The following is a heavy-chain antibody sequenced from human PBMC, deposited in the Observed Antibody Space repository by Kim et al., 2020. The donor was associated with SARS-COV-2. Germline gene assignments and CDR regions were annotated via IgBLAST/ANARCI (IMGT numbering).Heavy chain of an antibody. Sequence: GRFTSSRDNAKNTLYLQMNSLRAEDTAVYYCARDTPGYDSSGYYSYYFDYWGQGTLVTVSS. CDR3: ARDTPGYDSSGYYSYYFDY. V-gene: IGHV3-74*01. D-gene: IGHD3-22*01. J-gene: IGHJ4*02.